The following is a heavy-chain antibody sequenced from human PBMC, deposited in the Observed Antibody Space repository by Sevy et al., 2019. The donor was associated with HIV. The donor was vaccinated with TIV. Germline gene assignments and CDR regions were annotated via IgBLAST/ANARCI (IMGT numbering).Heavy chain of an antibody. CDR1: GFTFSNYE. J-gene: IGHJ4*02. D-gene: IGHD3-22*01. Sequence: GGSLRLSCSASGFTFSNYEINWVRQAPRKGLEWISHISSSGGTKYYAHSVKGRFTVSRDNAENTVYLHMTSLRVEDTAFYYCARVGYSYDSSGYYSDGNFWGQGTLVTVSS. V-gene: IGHV3-48*03. CDR2: ISSSGGTK. CDR3: ARVGYSYDSSGYYSDGNF.